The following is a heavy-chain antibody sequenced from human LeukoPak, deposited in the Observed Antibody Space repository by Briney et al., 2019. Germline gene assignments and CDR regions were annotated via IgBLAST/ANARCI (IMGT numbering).Heavy chain of an antibody. CDR2: ISGSRGST. J-gene: IGHJ4*02. Sequence: GGSLRLSCAASGFSFSGYAMSWVRQAPGKGLEWVSGISGSRGSTDYAASVKGRFTISRDNPKNTLYLQMNSLRVDDTAIYYCAKPYFSGSYRSVVEVWGQGTLVTVSS. V-gene: IGHV3-23*01. CDR1: GFSFSGYA. CDR3: AKPYFSGSYRSVVEV. D-gene: IGHD3-16*02.